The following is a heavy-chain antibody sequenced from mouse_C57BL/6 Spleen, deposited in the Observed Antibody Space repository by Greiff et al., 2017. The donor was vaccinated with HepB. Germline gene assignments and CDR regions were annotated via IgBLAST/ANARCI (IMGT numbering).Heavy chain of an antibody. CDR2: ISDGGSYT. V-gene: IGHV5-4*01. J-gene: IGHJ3*01. Sequence: DVQLVESGGGLVKPGGSLKLSCAASGFTFSSYAMSWVRQTPEKRLEWVATISDGGSYTYYPDNVKGRFTISRDTAKTNRYLQMSHMKYEDTALYYCAREWAGTVAYWGKGTLVTVSA. D-gene: IGHD4-1*01. CDR3: AREWAGTVAY. CDR1: GFTFSSYA.